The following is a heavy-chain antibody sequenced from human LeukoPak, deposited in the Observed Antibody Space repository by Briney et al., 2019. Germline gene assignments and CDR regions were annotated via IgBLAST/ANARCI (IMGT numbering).Heavy chain of an antibody. CDR1: GGSFSGYY. J-gene: IGHJ4*02. Sequence: SETLSLTCAVYGGSFSGYYWSWIRQPPGKGLEWIGEINHSGSTNYNPSLKSRVTISVDTSKNQFSLKLSSVTAADTAVYYCARGQYQPHWGQGTLVTVSS. V-gene: IGHV4-34*01. D-gene: IGHD2-2*01. CDR3: ARGQYQPH. CDR2: INHSGST.